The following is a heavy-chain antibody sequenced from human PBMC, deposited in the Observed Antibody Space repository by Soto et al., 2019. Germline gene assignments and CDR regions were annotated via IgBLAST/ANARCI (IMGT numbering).Heavy chain of an antibody. V-gene: IGHV3-15*01. CDR2: IKSKTDGGTT. D-gene: IGHD6-6*01. CDR1: GFTFSNAW. Sequence: PVGSLRLSCAASGFTFSNAWLSWVRQAPGKGLEWVGRIKSKTDGGTTDYTAPVKSRFTISRDDSKNTLYLQMNSLKIEDTAVYYCTTGSTSTKNYWGQGTLVTVSS. J-gene: IGHJ4*02. CDR3: TTGSTSTKNY.